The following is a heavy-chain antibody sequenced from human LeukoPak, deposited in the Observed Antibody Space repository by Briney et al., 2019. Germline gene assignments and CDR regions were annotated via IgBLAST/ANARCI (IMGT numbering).Heavy chain of an antibody. CDR1: GASVSSGNSY. Sequence: SETLSLTCTVSGASVSSGNSYWSWIRQAPGKGLEWIGYFYYSGSTSYSPSLKSRVTISADTSKNQFSLRLRSVTAADTAVYYCAREALSSGAMGCWGQGILVTVSS. J-gene: IGHJ4*02. V-gene: IGHV4-61*01. CDR2: FYYSGST. CDR3: AREALSSGAMGC. D-gene: IGHD6-19*01.